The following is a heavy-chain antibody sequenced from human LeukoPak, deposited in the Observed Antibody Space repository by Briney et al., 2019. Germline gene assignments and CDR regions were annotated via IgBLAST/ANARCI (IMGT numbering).Heavy chain of an antibody. CDR1: GGTFSTYA. J-gene: IGHJ6*02. Sequence: SVKVSCKASGGTFSTYAISWVRQAPGQGLEWMGGIIPIFGTANFAQKFQGRVTITADESTSTAYMELSSLRSEDTAVYYCARALVDDSSGYYGPYYYYYYGMDVWGQGTTVTVSS. V-gene: IGHV1-69*13. D-gene: IGHD3-22*01. CDR3: ARALVDDSSGYYGPYYYYYYGMDV. CDR2: IIPIFGTA.